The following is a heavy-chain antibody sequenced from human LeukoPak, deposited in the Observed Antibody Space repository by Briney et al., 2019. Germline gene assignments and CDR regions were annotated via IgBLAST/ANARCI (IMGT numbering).Heavy chain of an antibody. CDR1: GGSISSSSYY. Sequence: PSETVSLTCTVSGGSISSSSYYWGWIRQPPGKGLEWIGSIYYSGSTYYNPSLKSRVTISVDTSKNQFSLKLSSVTAADTAVYYCARLRVSYLGYWGQGTLVTVSS. CDR3: ARLRVSYLGY. V-gene: IGHV4-39*01. D-gene: IGHD2-21*01. CDR2: IYYSGST. J-gene: IGHJ4*02.